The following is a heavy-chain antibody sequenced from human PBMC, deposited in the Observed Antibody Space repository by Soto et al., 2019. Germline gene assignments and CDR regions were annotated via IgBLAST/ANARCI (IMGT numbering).Heavy chain of an antibody. CDR1: GFTFSSYS. CDR2: ISSSSSTI. Sequence: EVQLVESGGGLVQPGGSLRLSCAASGFTFSSYSMNWVRQAPGKGLEWVSYISSSSSTIYYADSVKGRFTISRDNAKNSLYLQMNSLRAEDTAVYYCARDVVEPNYYYYYYMYVWGKGTTVTVSS. CDR3: ARDVVEPNYYYYYYMYV. D-gene: IGHD2-2*01. J-gene: IGHJ6*03. V-gene: IGHV3-48*01.